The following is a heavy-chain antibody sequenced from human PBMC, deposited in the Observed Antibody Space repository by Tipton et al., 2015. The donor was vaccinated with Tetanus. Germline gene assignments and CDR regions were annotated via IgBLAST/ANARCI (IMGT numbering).Heavy chain of an antibody. CDR3: ARSFFDGSGYKIDN. CDR2: IYQTGST. CDR1: GALLTTGGYS. V-gene: IGHV4-30-2*01. J-gene: IGHJ4*02. D-gene: IGHD3-22*01. Sequence: TLSLTCNVTGALLTTGGYSWGWIRQPPGQGLEWIGYIYQTGSTYFNPSLRSRLTMSFKMSKNQFSLQLSSMTAADTAVVFCARSFFDGSGYKIDNWGQGTPVTVSS.